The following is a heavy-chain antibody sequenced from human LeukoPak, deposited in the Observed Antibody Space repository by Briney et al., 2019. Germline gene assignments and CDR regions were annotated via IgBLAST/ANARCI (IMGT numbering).Heavy chain of an antibody. D-gene: IGHD4-23*01. CDR3: AKCPIIFLWLVTPSAPLTFDY. CDR1: GFTFSSYA. CDR2: ISGSGGST. V-gene: IGHV3-23*01. J-gene: IGHJ4*02. Sequence: GGSLRLSCAASGFTFSSYAMSWVRQAPGKGLEWVSAISGSGGSTYYADSVKGRFTISRDNSKNTLYLQMNSLRAEDTAVYYCAKCPIIFLWLVTPSAPLTFDYWGQGTLVTVSS.